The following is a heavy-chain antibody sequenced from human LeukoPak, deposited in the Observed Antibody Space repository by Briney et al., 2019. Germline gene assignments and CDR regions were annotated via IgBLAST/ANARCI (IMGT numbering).Heavy chain of an antibody. Sequence: GGSLKLSCVASGFTFSSYSMNWVRQAPGKGLEWVSHISSSTGTTIYYSDSVKGRFTISRDNAKNSLYLQMNSLRAEDTAVYYCAREDYGDYLSYFDYWGQGTLVTVSS. CDR1: GFTFSSYS. CDR2: ISSSTGTTI. D-gene: IGHD4-17*01. V-gene: IGHV3-48*04. CDR3: AREDYGDYLSYFDY. J-gene: IGHJ4*02.